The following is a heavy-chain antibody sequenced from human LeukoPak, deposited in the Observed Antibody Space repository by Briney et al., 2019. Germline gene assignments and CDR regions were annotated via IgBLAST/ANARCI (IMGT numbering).Heavy chain of an antibody. V-gene: IGHV4-59*01. D-gene: IGHD5-18*01. Sequence: PSETLSLTCTVSGGSTSSYYWSWIRQPPGKGLEWIGNIYYSGSTNYNPSLKSRVTISVDTSKNQFSLTLRSVTAADTAVYYCARAVDTGISEWGQGTLVTVSS. CDR1: GGSTSSYY. CDR3: ARAVDTGISE. CDR2: IYYSGST. J-gene: IGHJ4*02.